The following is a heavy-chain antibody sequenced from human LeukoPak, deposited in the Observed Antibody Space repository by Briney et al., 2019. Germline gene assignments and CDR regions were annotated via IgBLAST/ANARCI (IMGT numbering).Heavy chain of an antibody. V-gene: IGHV3-74*01. CDR1: GFTFSSYE. J-gene: IGHJ5*01. CDR2: INSDGSTT. Sequence: GGSLRLSCAASGFTFSSYEMNWVRQAPGKGLMWVSRINSDGSTTSHADSVKGRFTISRDNAKNTLFLQMNSLRAEDTAVYYCARGGSSSWYGSWGQGTLVTVSS. CDR3: ARGGSSSWYGS. D-gene: IGHD6-13*01.